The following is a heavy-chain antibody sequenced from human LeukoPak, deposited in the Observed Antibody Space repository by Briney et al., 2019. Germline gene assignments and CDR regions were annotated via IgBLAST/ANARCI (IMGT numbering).Heavy chain of an antibody. D-gene: IGHD3-22*01. CDR1: GFTFSSHW. CDR3: AREWYFYDTRGQGDAFDI. V-gene: IGHV3-7*05. Sequence: GGSLRLSCAASGFTFSSHWMSWVRQAPGKGLEWVANIRHDGNEKYYVDSVKGRFTISRDNAKSSLYLQMNILRAEDTAVYYCAREWYFYDTRGQGDAFDIWGQGTMVTVSP. J-gene: IGHJ3*02. CDR2: IRHDGNEK.